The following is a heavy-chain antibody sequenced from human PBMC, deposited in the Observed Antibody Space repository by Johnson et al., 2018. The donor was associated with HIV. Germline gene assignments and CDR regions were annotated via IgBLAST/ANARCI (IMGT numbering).Heavy chain of an antibody. CDR3: ARGRGYGAERGALDN. CDR2: INWSGHDT. Sequence: VHLVESGGGVVRPGGSLRLSCAASGFTFDDYGMSWVRQAPGKGLEWVSGINWSGHDTAYSDSVKGRFTISRDNAKNSLYLQMNGLRDEDTAWYYCARGRGYGAERGALDNWGQGTMVTV. CDR1: GFTFDDYG. D-gene: IGHD4-17*01. J-gene: IGHJ3*02. V-gene: IGHV3-20*04.